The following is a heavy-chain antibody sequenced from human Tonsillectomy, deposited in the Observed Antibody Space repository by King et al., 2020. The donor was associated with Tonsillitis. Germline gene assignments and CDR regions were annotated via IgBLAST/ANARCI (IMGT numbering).Heavy chain of an antibody. CDR1: GFTFGNYQ. V-gene: IGHV3-11*06. CDR2: ISGSSTYA. J-gene: IGHJ5*02. Sequence: VQLVESGGALVKPGGSLRLFCSASGFTFGNYQMNWVRQAPGKEMEWLSSISGSSTYANYADSVKGRFTITRENSQNLLYLQMTSLTAEETAVYYCTRILVPGLNYFDPGGQRTLGTVSS. D-gene: IGHD1-7*01. CDR3: TRILVPGLNYFDP.